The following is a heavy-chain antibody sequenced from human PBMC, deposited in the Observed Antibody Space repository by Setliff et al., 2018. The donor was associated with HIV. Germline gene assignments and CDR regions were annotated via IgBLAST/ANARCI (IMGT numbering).Heavy chain of an antibody. D-gene: IGHD1-26*01. CDR2: INTETGNP. CDR1: GYTLTTYG. CDR3: ARVGSYWSTFDY. J-gene: IGHJ4*02. V-gene: IGHV7-4-1*02. Sequence: ASVKVSCKASGYTLTTYGISWVRQAPGQGPEWMGWINTETGNPMYAQGFTGRFVFSLVTSVSTAYLQINSLKAEDTAMYYCARVGSYWSTFDYWGQGALVTVSS.